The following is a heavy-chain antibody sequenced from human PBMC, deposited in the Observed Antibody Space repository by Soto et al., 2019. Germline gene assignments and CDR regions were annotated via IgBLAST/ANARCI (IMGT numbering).Heavy chain of an antibody. Sequence: SAEVCCEACGYGFTCYYRCSVRQATGQGVERMRWINPNSGGTNYAQKFQGRVTMTRDTSISTAYMELSRLRSDDTAVYYCARVLPSADLRYFDWSNQPFDYWAQGPTLTVYS. CDR3: ARVLPSADLRYFDWSNQPFDY. CDR1: GYGFTCYY. V-gene: IGHV1-2*02. CDR2: INPNSGGT. D-gene: IGHD3-9*01. J-gene: IGHJ4*02.